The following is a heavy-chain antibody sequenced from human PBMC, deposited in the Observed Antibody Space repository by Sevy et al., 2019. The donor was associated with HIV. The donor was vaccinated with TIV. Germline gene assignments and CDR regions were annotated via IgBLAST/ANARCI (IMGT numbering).Heavy chain of an antibody. J-gene: IGHJ4*02. V-gene: IGHV5-51*01. CDR3: VIGGRDSYVRYNDWHADY. Sequence: GESLKISCKGSGYSFTTYWIGWVRQMPGKDLEWIGIIYPSDSEIRCSPPFQGQVTISADKSISTAYLQWSSLKASDSAVYYCVIGGRDSYVRYNDWHADYWGQGTLITVSS. D-gene: IGHD3-9*01. CDR2: IYPSDSEI. CDR1: GYSFTTYW.